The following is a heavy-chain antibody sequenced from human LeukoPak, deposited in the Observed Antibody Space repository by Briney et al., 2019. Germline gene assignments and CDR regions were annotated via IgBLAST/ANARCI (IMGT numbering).Heavy chain of an antibody. Sequence: GGSLRLSCAASGFTFSSYGMSWVRQAPGKGLEWVSAISGGGGDTYHADSVKGRFIISRDNSKNTLYLQMNGLKAEDTAAYYCAKESYTSAWYVGYLYWSQGTLVTVSS. CDR2: ISGGGGDT. J-gene: IGHJ4*02. CDR3: AKESYTSAWYVGYLY. V-gene: IGHV3-23*01. D-gene: IGHD6-19*01. CDR1: GFTFSSYG.